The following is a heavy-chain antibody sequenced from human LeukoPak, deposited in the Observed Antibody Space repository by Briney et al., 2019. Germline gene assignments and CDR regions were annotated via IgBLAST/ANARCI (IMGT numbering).Heavy chain of an antibody. Sequence: GASVKVSCMPSGGTFSSYAICCGRQGPGQGLEGMGRIIPIFGIANYAQKFQGRVTITEDKSTSTAYLELSSLRSEDTDVYYCARGGGYCSSTSCDPNWFDPWGQGTLVTVSS. D-gene: IGHD2-2*01. V-gene: IGHV1-69*04. CDR2: IIPIFGIA. CDR1: GGTFSSYA. J-gene: IGHJ5*02. CDR3: ARGGGYCSSTSCDPNWFDP.